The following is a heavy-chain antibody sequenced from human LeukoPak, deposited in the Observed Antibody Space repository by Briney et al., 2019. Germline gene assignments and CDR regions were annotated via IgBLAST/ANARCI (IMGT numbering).Heavy chain of an antibody. D-gene: IGHD3-22*01. CDR3: ARAGGAPFRYDDSSGYDWYFDL. V-gene: IGHV3-7*01. CDR2: INQDGSEK. Sequence: GGSLRHSCAASGFTFSSYWMSWVRQAPGKGLESVANINQDGSEKYYLDSVKGRFTISRDNAKNSLYLQMNSLRAEDTAVHYCARAGGAPFRYDDSSGYDWYFDLWGRGTLVTVSS. CDR1: GFTFSSYW. J-gene: IGHJ2*01.